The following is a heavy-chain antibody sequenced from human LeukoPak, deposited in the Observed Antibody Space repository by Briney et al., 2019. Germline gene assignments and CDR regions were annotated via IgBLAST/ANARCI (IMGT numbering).Heavy chain of an antibody. J-gene: IGHJ4*02. Sequence: SATLSLTCTVSGGSISSYYWNWVRQPPGQGLEWIRYVSYSVSTNYNPSLKSRVTISVDTSTNQFSLKVNSVTAADAAVYYCARTGGYNSPCSFGGQGALVTVPS. CDR1: GGSISSYY. D-gene: IGHD5-24*01. CDR3: ARTGGYNSPCSF. CDR2: VSYSVST. V-gene: IGHV4-59*01.